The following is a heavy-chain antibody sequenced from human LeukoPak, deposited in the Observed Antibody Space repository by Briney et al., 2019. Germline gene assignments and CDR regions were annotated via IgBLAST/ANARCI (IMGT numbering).Heavy chain of an antibody. CDR2: IYPGDSDT. D-gene: IGHD6-13*01. Sequence: GESLKISCKGSGYRFTSYWIGWVRQMPGKGLEWMGIIYPGDSDTRYSPSFQGQVTISADKSISTAYLQWSSLKASDTAMYYCARAQQLVQRTYYFDYWGQGTLVTVSS. CDR3: ARAQQLVQRTYYFDY. J-gene: IGHJ4*02. CDR1: GYRFTSYW. V-gene: IGHV5-51*01.